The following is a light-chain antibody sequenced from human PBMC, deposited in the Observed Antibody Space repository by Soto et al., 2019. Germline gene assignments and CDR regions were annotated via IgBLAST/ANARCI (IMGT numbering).Light chain of an antibody. CDR3: HQRINLPPFT. CDR2: DTS. V-gene: IGKV3-11*01. Sequence: EIVLTQSPATLSLSPGERATLSCRASESVSSLLAWYQQKPGQAPRLLIYDTSNRATGIPARFSGSGSGTDFTITISSLEPEDVAVYYCHQRINLPPFTFGPGTKVDI. J-gene: IGKJ3*01. CDR1: ESVSSL.